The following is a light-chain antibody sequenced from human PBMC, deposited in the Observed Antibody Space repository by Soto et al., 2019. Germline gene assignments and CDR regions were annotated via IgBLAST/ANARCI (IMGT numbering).Light chain of an antibody. CDR1: QSITNW. J-gene: IGKJ5*01. CDR3: QQYNGT. CDR2: KAS. Sequence: DMQLTHSPPFLSASVGDRVTITCRASQSITNWLAWYQKKLGKAPKLLIYKASNLESGVPSRFSGSGSGTEFTLTISSLQPDDFATYYCQQYNGTFGQGTRLEIK. V-gene: IGKV1-5*03.